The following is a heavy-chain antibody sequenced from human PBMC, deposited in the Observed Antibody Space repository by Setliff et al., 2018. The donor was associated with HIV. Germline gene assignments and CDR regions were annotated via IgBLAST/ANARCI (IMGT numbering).Heavy chain of an antibody. J-gene: IGHJ4*02. D-gene: IGHD6-13*01. CDR3: ARGIAAAGTHFDF. V-gene: IGHV4-59*11. CDR2: IYYSGTT. Sequence: SETLSLTCTVSGGSISSHYWSWIRQPPGKGLEWMAYIYYSGTTSYNPSLKSRVTISVDTSKNQFSLKLSSVTAADTAVYYCARGIAAAGTHFDFWGQGTLVTVSS. CDR1: GGSISSHY.